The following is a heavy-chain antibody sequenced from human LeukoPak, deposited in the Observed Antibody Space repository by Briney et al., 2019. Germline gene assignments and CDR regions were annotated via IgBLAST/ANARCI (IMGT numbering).Heavy chain of an antibody. CDR1: GFTFSSYG. CDR3: ARDFSGSYFDY. J-gene: IGHJ4*02. D-gene: IGHD1-26*01. CDR2: IWYDGSNK. V-gene: IGHV3-33*01. Sequence: GGSPRLSCAASGFTFSSYGMHWVRQAPGKGLEWVAVIWYDGSNKYYADSVKGRFTISRDNSKNTLHLQMNSLRAEDTAVYYCARDFSGSYFDYWGQGTLVTVSS.